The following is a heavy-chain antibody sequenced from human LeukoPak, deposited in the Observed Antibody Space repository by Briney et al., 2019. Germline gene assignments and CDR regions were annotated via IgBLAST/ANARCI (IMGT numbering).Heavy chain of an antibody. CDR1: GFTVSSNY. J-gene: IGHJ5*02. V-gene: IGHV3-66*01. CDR3: ARVHLWFGGNWFDP. Sequence: GGSLRLSCAASGFTVSSNYMSWVRQAPGKGLEWVSVIYSGGSTYYADSVKGRFTISRDNSKNTLYLQINSLRAEDTAVYYCARVHLWFGGNWFDPWGQGTLVTVSS. CDR2: IYSGGST. D-gene: IGHD3-10*01.